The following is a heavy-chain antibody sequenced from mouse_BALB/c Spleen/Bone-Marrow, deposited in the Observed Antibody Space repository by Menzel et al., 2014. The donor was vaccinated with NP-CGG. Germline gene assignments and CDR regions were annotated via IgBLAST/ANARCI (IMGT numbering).Heavy chain of an antibody. D-gene: IGHD1-1*01. V-gene: IGHV1-82*01. CDR3: ARTYGSSYFVY. Sequence: VQLQQSGPELVKPGASVKISCRASGYAFSSSWMNWVKQRPGQGLEWIERIYPGDGDTNYNGKFKGKATLTADKSSSTAYMQLSSLTSVDSAVYFCARTYGSSYFVYWGQGTLVTVSA. CDR1: GYAFSSSW. CDR2: IYPGDGDT. J-gene: IGHJ3*01.